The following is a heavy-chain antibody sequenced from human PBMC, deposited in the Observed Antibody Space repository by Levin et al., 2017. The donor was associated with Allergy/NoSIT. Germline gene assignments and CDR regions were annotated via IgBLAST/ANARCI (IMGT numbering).Heavy chain of an antibody. D-gene: IGHD5-18*01. Sequence: NASETLSLTCAVSGGSISSNNWWNWVRQPPGKGLEWIGEIYHDGSTNYNPSLKNRVTISVDKSQKQFSLKLTSVTAADTAVYYCARDHGDVDSGGYYFDCWGQGTLVTVSS. J-gene: IGHJ4*02. V-gene: IGHV4-4*02. CDR2: IYHDGST. CDR1: GGSISSNNW. CDR3: ARDHGDVDSGGYYFDC.